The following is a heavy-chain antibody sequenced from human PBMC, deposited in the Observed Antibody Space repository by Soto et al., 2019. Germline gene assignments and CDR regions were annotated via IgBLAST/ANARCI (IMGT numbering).Heavy chain of an antibody. Sequence: GGSLRLSCAASGFTFSSYAMHWVRQAPGKGLEWVAVISYDGSNKYYADSVKGRFTISRDNSKNTLYLQMNSLRAEDTAVYYCARVKSITAAGTRAGGWFDTWGQGTLVTVSS. CDR2: ISYDGSNK. CDR3: ARVKSITAAGTRAGGWFDT. D-gene: IGHD6-13*01. V-gene: IGHV3-30-3*01. J-gene: IGHJ5*02. CDR1: GFTFSSYA.